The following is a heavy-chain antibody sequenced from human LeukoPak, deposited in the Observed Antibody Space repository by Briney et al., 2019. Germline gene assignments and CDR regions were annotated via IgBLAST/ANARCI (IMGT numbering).Heavy chain of an antibody. CDR3: ARASSSWSHFDY. J-gene: IGHJ4*02. D-gene: IGHD6-13*01. V-gene: IGHV3-21*01. CDR1: GFTFSSYS. Sequence: GGSLRLSCAASGFTFSSYSMNWVRQAPGKGLEWVSSISSSSSYIYYADSVKGRFTISRDNAKNSLYLQMNSLRAEDTAVYYCARASSSWSHFDYWGQGTLVTVSS. CDR2: ISSSSSYI.